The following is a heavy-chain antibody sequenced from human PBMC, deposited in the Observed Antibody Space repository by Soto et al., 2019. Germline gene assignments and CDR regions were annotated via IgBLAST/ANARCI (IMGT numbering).Heavy chain of an antibody. CDR3: ARDSGSSSWHFDY. CDR1: GGSISSGGYY. D-gene: IGHD6-13*01. J-gene: IGHJ4*02. Sequence: PSETLSLTCTVSGGSISSGGYYWSWIRQHPGKGLEWIGYIYYSGSTYYNPSLKSRVTIPVDTSKNQFSLKLSSVTAADTAVYYCARDSGSSSWHFDYWGQGTLVTVSS. CDR2: IYYSGST. V-gene: IGHV4-31*03.